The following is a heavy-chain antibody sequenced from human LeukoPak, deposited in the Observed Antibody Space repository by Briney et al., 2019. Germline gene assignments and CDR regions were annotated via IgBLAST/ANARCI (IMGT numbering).Heavy chain of an antibody. J-gene: IGHJ4*02. D-gene: IGHD1-26*01. CDR3: ARNASDSGTSYFDY. CDR1: GGSITSYH. Sequence: PSETLSLTCTVSGGSITSYHWSWIRQPAGKGLEWIGRIYSSGSTNYNSSLKSRVTISVDTSKNQFSLKLDSVTAADTAVYYCARNASDSGTSYFDYWGQGTLVTVSS. CDR2: IYSSGST. V-gene: IGHV4-4*07.